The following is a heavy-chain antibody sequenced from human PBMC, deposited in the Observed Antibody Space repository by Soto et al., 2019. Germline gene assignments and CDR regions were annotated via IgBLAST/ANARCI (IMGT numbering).Heavy chain of an antibody. D-gene: IGHD3-3*01. Sequence: ASVKVSCKASGYTVTSYGISWVRQAPGQGLEWMGWISAYNGNTNHAQKLQGRVAMTTDTSTSTAYIELRSLRTADTVVYYCARSHMTNFGVDTWFDPSGQGTLETVSS. CDR2: ISAYNGNT. CDR3: ARSHMTNFGVDTWFDP. J-gene: IGHJ5*02. CDR1: GYTVTSYG. V-gene: IGHV1-18*04.